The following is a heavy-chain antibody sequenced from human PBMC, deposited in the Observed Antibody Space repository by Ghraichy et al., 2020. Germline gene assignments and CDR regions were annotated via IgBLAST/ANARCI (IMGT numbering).Heavy chain of an antibody. CDR2: ITNVGSKK. CDR3: ARDIKSSRLVYYYFAMDV. V-gene: IGHV3-30-3*01. Sequence: GGSLRLSCAASRLTFSGYSMDWVRQAPGKGLEWVAVITNVGSKKYYADSVKGRFTISRDNSKNTLYLQMNSLRAEDTAVYYCARDIKSSRLVYYYFAMDVWGTGATVTVSS. D-gene: IGHD6-13*01. J-gene: IGHJ6*04. CDR1: RLTFSGYS.